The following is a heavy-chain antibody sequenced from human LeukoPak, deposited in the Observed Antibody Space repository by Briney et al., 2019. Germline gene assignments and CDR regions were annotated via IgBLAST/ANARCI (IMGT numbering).Heavy chain of an antibody. Sequence: SETLSLSCAVYGGSFSGYYWSLIRQPPGKGLEWIAEINHSGSTKYNPSVKSRVTISVDTSKNQFSLKLSSVTAADTAVYYCARWRGYSSGWYTPKDYYYYGMDVWGQGTTVTVSS. D-gene: IGHD6-19*01. CDR1: GGSFSGYY. CDR3: ARWRGYSSGWYTPKDYYYYGMDV. CDR2: INHSGST. V-gene: IGHV4-34*01. J-gene: IGHJ6*02.